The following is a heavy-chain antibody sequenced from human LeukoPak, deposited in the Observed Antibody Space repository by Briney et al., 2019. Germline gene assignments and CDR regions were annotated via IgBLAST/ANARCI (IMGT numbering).Heavy chain of an antibody. V-gene: IGHV4-34*01. CDR1: GGSFSGYY. CDR3: ARTYDFWSGYDLEHGMDV. D-gene: IGHD3-3*01. J-gene: IGHJ6*02. CDR2: INHSGST. Sequence: SETLSLTCAVYGGSFSGYYWSWIRQPPGKGREWSGEINHSGSTNYNPSPKSRVTISVDTSKNQFSLKLSSVTAADTAVYYCARTYDFWSGYDLEHGMDVWGQGTTVTVSS.